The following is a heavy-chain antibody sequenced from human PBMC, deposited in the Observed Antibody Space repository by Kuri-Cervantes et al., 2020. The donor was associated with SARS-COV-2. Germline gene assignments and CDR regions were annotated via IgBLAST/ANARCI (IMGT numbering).Heavy chain of an antibody. CDR2: IYYSGST. Sequence: SETLSLTCTVSGGSLGSGDYFWTWVRQSPGKGLEWIGNIYYSGSTFYNPSLRSRVTMSLDMSKSQFSLKLTSVTAADTAVYYCARDSRSSYQVLLDHYYYSYMDAWDKGTTVTVSS. V-gene: IGHV4-30-4*08. CDR3: ARDSRSSYQVLLDHYYYSYMDA. CDR1: GGSLGSGDYF. D-gene: IGHD3-3*01. J-gene: IGHJ6*03.